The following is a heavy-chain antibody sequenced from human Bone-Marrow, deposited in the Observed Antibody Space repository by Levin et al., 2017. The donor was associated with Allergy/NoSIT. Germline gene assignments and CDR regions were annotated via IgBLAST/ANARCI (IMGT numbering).Heavy chain of an antibody. CDR1: GFTFSSYV. CDR2: ISGSGGST. J-gene: IGHJ4*02. D-gene: IGHD3-22*01. Sequence: LSLTCAASGFTFSSYVMSWVRQAPGKGLEWVSAISGSGGSTYYADSVKGRFTISRDNSKNTLDLQMNGLRAEDTAVYYCAKGVYRGHDSSGYYYPLWGYYFDFWGQGTLVTVSS. V-gene: IGHV3-23*01. CDR3: AKGVYRGHDSSGYYYPLWGYYFDF.